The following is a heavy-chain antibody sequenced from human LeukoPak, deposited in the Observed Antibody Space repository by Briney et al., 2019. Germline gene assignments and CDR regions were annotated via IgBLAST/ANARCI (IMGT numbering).Heavy chain of an antibody. V-gene: IGHV3-30*18. J-gene: IGHJ4*02. Sequence: GRSLRLSCAASGFTSSSYGMHWVRQPPGKGLEWVAVISYDARNKFYADSLKGRFTISRDNSKNTLYLQMDSLRDEDTAVYYCAKVRRITGTTSLDSWGQGTLVTVSS. CDR3: AKVRRITGTTSLDS. D-gene: IGHD1-7*01. CDR2: ISYDARNK. CDR1: GFTSSSYG.